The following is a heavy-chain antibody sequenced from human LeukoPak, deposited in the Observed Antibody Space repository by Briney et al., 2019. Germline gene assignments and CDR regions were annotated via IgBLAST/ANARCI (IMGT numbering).Heavy chain of an antibody. V-gene: IGHV3-48*01. Sequence: GGSLRLSCAASGFTFSSYSMNWVRQAPGKGLEWVSYISSSSTTIYYADSVKGRFTISRDNAKNSLYVQMNSLRADDTAVYYCARELYGSGSYQVDYWGQGTLVTVSS. CDR1: GFTFSSYS. D-gene: IGHD3-10*01. CDR3: ARELYGSGSYQVDY. CDR2: ISSSSTTI. J-gene: IGHJ4*02.